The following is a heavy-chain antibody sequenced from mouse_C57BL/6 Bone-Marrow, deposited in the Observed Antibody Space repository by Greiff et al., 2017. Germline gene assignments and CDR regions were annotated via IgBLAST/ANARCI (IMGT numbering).Heavy chain of an antibody. Sequence: VQLQQPGAELVKPGASVKVSCKASGYTFTSYWMHWVKQRPGQGLEWIGRSHPSDSDTNYNQKFKGKATLTVDKSSSTAYMQLSSLTSEDSAVYCCAIWGLLSYYDYDRVAYWGQGTLVTVSA. J-gene: IGHJ3*01. CDR1: GYTFTSYW. CDR2: SHPSDSDT. V-gene: IGHV1-74*01. CDR3: AIWGLLSYYDYDRVAY. D-gene: IGHD2-4*01.